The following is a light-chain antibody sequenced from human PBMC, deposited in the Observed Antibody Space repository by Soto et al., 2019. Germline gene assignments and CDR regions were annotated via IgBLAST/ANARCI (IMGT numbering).Light chain of an antibody. J-gene: IGKJ2*01. V-gene: IGKV2-30*01. CDR1: QSLAYSDGNTY. CDR2: KVS. Sequence: DVVMTQSPLSLPVTLGQPASISCRSSQSLAYSDGNTYLNWFQQRPGQSPRRLIYKVSNRDSGVPGSFSGSGSGTDFTLKISRVEAEDVGVYYCVQGTHWPPYTFGQGTKLEI. CDR3: VQGTHWPPYT.